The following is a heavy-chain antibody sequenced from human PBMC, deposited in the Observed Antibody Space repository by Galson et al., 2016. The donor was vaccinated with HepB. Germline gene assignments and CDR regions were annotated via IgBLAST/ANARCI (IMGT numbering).Heavy chain of an antibody. CDR1: GYSLTDYY. V-gene: IGHV1-2*02. D-gene: IGHD2/OR15-2a*01. CDR2: INPNSGCS. J-gene: IGHJ5*02. Sequence: SVKVSCKASGYSLTDYYIHWVRQAPGQGLEWMGWINPNSGCSYFGQKFKGRVTMTRDTSFNSAYMELSRLRSDDTAIYYCARGTLTQIRGILGGFDPWGQGTLVTVSS. CDR3: ARGTLTQIRGILGGFDP.